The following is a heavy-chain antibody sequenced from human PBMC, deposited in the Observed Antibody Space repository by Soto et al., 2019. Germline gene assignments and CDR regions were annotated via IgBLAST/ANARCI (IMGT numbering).Heavy chain of an antibody. CDR1: GGTFGIYA. CDR3: ARDPLGIVGAT. Sequence: GASVKVSCKASGGTFGIYAIIWVRQAPGQGLEWMGGIIPIFGTANYAQKFQGRVTITADESTSTAYMELSSLRSEDTAVYYCARDPLGIVGATWGQGTLVTVSS. D-gene: IGHD1-26*01. J-gene: IGHJ5*02. V-gene: IGHV1-69*13. CDR2: IIPIFGTA.